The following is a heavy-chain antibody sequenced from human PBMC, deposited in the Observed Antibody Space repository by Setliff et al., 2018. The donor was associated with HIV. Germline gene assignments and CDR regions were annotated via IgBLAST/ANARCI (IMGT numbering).Heavy chain of an antibody. CDR3: ARRPNYDFWSGYSRGGWFDP. V-gene: IGHV5-51*01. Sequence: LKISCKGSGYSFSTYWIAWVRQMPGEGLEWMGSIYPGDSDIRYSPSFEGQVIISADKSIDSAYLQWSSLKASDTAMYYCARRPNYDFWSGYSRGGWFDPWGQGTLVTVSS. CDR2: IYPGDSDI. J-gene: IGHJ5*02. D-gene: IGHD3-3*01. CDR1: GYSFSTYW.